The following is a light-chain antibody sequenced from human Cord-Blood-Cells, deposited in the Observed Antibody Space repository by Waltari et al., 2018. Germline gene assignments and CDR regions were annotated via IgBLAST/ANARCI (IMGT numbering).Light chain of an antibody. CDR2: DVS. J-gene: IGLJ3*02. CDR1: SSDVGGYNY. Sequence: QSALTQPRSVSGSPGQSVTISCTGTSSDVGGYNYVSWYQQHQAKDPKLMTYDVSKRPSGVSDRFSGSKSGNTAALTISGLQAEDEADYSCCSYAGSYTWVFGGGTKLTVL. CDR3: CSYAGSYTWV. V-gene: IGLV2-11*01.